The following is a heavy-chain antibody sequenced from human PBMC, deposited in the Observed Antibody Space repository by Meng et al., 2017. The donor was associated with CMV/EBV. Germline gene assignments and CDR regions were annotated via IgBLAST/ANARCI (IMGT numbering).Heavy chain of an antibody. V-gene: IGHV3-20*04. CDR1: GFIFDDYG. D-gene: IGHD1-14*01. CDR3: ATDPDYYGMDV. CDR2: INWNGGST. J-gene: IGHJ6*02. Sequence: GESLKISCAASGFIFDDYGMSWVRQAPGKGLEWVSGINWNGGSTGYADSVKGRFTISRDNAKNSLYLQMNSLRAEDTALYYCATDPDYYGMDVWGQGTTVTVSS.